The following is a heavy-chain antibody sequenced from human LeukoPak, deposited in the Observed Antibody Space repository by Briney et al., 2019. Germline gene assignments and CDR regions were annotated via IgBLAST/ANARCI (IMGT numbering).Heavy chain of an antibody. CDR3: AKDLFSGSGRAGNMDV. D-gene: IGHD3-10*01. CDR1: GFTFSSYS. Sequence: GGSLRLSCAAPGFTFSSYSMNWVRQAPGKGLEWVSSISSSSSYIYYADSVKGRFTISRDNAKNSLYLQMNSLRAEDTAVYYCAKDLFSGSGRAGNMDVWGKGTTVTVSS. CDR2: ISSSSSYI. V-gene: IGHV3-21*04. J-gene: IGHJ6*03.